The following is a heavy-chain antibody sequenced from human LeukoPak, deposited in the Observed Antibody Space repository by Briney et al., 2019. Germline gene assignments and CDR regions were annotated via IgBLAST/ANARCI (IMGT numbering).Heavy chain of an antibody. CDR1: GGSFSGYY. J-gene: IGHJ5*02. CDR3: ARGRPYYYWFGELLWNWFDP. Sequence: PSETLSLTCAVYGGSFSGYYWSWIRQPPGKGLEWIGEINHSGSTNYNPSLKSRVTTSVDTSKTQFSLKLSSVTAADTAVYYCARGRPYYYWFGELLWNWFDPWGQGTLVTVSS. V-gene: IGHV4-34*01. CDR2: INHSGST. D-gene: IGHD3-10*01.